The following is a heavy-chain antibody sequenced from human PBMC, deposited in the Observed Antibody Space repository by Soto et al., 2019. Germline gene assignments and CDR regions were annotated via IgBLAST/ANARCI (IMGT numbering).Heavy chain of an antibody. D-gene: IGHD3-22*01. V-gene: IGHV1-3*01. J-gene: IGHJ4*02. CDR2: INPGNGNT. Sequence: ASVKVSCKASGYTFTSYGINWVRQAPGRGLEWVGWINPGNGNTKYSQQFQGRVIIDRDTSASTAYMELSSLRSEDTAVYYCARGGYFDSSNYLAYWGLGTLVTVSS. CDR3: ARGGYFDSSNYLAY. CDR1: GYTFTSYG.